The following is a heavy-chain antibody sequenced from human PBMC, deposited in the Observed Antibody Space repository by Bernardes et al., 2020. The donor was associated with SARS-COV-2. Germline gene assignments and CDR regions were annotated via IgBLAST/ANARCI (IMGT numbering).Heavy chain of an antibody. CDR1: GGSISSGGYY. D-gene: IGHD3-16*01. CDR3: ARASRSRAGGYRFDP. CDR2: IYYSGST. V-gene: IGHV4-31*03. J-gene: IGHJ5*02. Sequence: SETLSLTCTVSGGSISSGGYYWSWIRQHPGKGLEWIGYIYYSGSTYYNPSLKSRVTISVDTSKNQFSLKLSSVTAADTAVYYCARASRSRAGGYRFDPWGQGTLVTVSS.